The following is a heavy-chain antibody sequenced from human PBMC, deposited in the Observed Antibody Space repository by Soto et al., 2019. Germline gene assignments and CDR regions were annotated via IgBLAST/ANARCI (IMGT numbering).Heavy chain of an antibody. D-gene: IGHD2-21*02. CDR1: GFTFSSYG. CDR3: AKDPPIVVVTATQDY. J-gene: IGHJ4*02. Sequence: HPGGFLRLSCAASGFTFSSYGMHWVRQAPGKGLEWVAVISYDGSNKYYADSVKGRFTISRDNSKNTLYLQMNSLRAEDTAVYYCAKDPPIVVVTATQDYWGQGTLVTVSS. CDR2: ISYDGSNK. V-gene: IGHV3-30*18.